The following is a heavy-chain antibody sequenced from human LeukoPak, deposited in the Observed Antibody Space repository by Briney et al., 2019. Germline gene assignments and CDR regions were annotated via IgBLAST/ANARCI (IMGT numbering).Heavy chain of an antibody. J-gene: IGHJ3*02. V-gene: IGHV4-59*01. CDR3: ARDLYDSSGYYSGAFDI. CDR2: IYYGGNT. D-gene: IGHD3-22*01. CDR1: GGSISSYY. Sequence: SETLSPTCTVSGGSISSYYWSWIRQPPGKGLEWIGYIYYGGNTKYNPSLKSRVTISVDTSKNRFSLRLSSVTAADTAVYYCARDLYDSSGYYSGAFDIWGQGTMVTVSS.